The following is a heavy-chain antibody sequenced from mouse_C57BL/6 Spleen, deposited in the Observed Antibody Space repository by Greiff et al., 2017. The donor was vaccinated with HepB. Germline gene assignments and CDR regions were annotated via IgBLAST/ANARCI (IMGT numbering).Heavy chain of an antibody. CDR3: AKRDYGSSYWYFDV. V-gene: IGHV5-17*01. Sequence: EVKVEESGGGLVKPGGSLKLSCAASGFTFSDYGMHWVRQAPEKGLEWVAYISSGSSTIYYADTVKGRFTISRDNAKNTLFLHMTSLRSEDTAMYYCAKRDYGSSYWYFDVWGTGTTVTVSS. J-gene: IGHJ1*03. CDR1: GFTFSDYG. CDR2: ISSGSSTI. D-gene: IGHD1-1*01.